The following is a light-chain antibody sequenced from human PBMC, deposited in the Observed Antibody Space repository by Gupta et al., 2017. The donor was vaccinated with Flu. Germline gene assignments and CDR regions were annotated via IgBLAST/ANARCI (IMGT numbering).Light chain of an antibody. V-gene: IGLV2-11*01. CDR3: CSYAGGPWV. J-gene: IGLJ3*02. Sequence: QSALIQPRSVSGSPGQSVTISCTGTSSDVGGYNYVSWYQQHPGKAPKLMIYDVSNWPSGVPDRFSGSKSGNTASLTISGLQAEDEADYYCCSYAGGPWVFGGGTKLTVL. CDR2: DVS. CDR1: SSDVGGYNY.